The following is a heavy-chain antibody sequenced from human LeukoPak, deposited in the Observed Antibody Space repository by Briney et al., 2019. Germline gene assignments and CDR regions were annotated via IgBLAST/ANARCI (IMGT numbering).Heavy chain of an antibody. Sequence: PEASVKVSCKASGGTFSSHAISWVRQAPGQGLEWMGGIIPIFGTANYAQKFQGRVTITADESTSTAYMELSSLRSEDTAVYYCARDNDSSGYYYFDYWGQGTLVTVSS. CDR1: GGTFSSHA. V-gene: IGHV1-69*13. J-gene: IGHJ4*02. CDR3: ARDNDSSGYYYFDY. D-gene: IGHD3-22*01. CDR2: IIPIFGTA.